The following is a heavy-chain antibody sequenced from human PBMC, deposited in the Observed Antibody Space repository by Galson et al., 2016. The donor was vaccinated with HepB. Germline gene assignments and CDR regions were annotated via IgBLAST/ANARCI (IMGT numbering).Heavy chain of an antibody. J-gene: IGHJ4*02. Sequence: SLRLSCAASGFTLSRYAMDWVRQAPGKGLEWVAFISYDGSNKYYADSVKGRFTVSRDNYKNTLYLQVKSLRAEDTAVYYCARDQNYYDTDEYDYWGQGTLVTVSS. D-gene: IGHD3-22*01. CDR3: ARDQNYYDTDEYDY. CDR2: ISYDGSNK. V-gene: IGHV3-30-3*01. CDR1: GFTLSRYA.